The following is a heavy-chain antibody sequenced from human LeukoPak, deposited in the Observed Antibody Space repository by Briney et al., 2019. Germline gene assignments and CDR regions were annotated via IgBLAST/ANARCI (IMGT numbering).Heavy chain of an antibody. CDR3: ARDSLTGYYEWDY. CDR2: IIHIFGTA. V-gene: IGHV1-69*06. D-gene: IGHD3-9*01. Sequence: ASVKLSCKASGGTFSSYAMSWVRQAPGQGLEWMGGIIHIFGTANYAEKFQGRVTITADKSTSTAYRELSSLRSEDTAVYYCARDSLTGYYEWDYWGQGTLVTVSS. CDR1: GGTFSSYA. J-gene: IGHJ4*02.